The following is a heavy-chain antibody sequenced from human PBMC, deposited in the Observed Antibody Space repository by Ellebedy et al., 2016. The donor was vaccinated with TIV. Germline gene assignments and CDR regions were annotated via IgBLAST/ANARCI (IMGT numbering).Heavy chain of an antibody. Sequence: GESLKISCKGSGYSFISYWIGWLRQMPGKGLEWMGYIYPGDSDTRYSPSFQGQVTISVDKSISTAYLQWSSLKASDTAIYYCARGDRGSGWYWDKWGQGTLVTVSS. CDR3: ARGDRGSGWYWDK. D-gene: IGHD6-19*01. V-gene: IGHV5-51*01. CDR1: GYSFISYW. J-gene: IGHJ4*02. CDR2: IYPGDSDT.